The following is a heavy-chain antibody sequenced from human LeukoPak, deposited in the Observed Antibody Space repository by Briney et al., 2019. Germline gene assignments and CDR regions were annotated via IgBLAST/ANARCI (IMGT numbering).Heavy chain of an antibody. CDR1: GFTSDDYG. V-gene: IGHV3-20*04. CDR2: INWNGGST. J-gene: IGHJ3*02. CDR3: ARGPYGSGSYVITDGAFDI. Sequence: GGFLRLSCAASGFTSDDYGMSWVRHAPGKGLEWVSGINWNGGSTGYADSVKGRFTISRDNAKNSLYLQMNSLRAEDTALCYCARGPYGSGSYVITDGAFDIWGQGTMVTVSS. D-gene: IGHD3-10*01.